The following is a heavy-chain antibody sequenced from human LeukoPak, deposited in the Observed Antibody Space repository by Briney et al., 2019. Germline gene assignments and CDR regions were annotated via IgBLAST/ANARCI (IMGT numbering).Heavy chain of an antibody. CDR3: SLRAFWFDP. CDR2: ISGSGGST. CDR1: GFTFSSYD. Sequence: GGSLRLSCAASGFTFSSYDMSWVRQAPGKGLEWVSAISGSGGSTYYADSVKGRFTISRDNSKNTLFLQMNGLRAEDTAVYYCSLRAFWFDPWGQGTLVSVSS. D-gene: IGHD2-21*02. J-gene: IGHJ5*02. V-gene: IGHV3-23*01.